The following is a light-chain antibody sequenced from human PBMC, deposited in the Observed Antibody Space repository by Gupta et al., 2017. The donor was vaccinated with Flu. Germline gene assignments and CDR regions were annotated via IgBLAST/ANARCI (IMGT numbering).Light chain of an antibody. J-gene: IGKJ4*01. V-gene: IGKV3-15*01. CDR3: QEYNIWHPLT. CDR2: GAS. Sequence: ATLSVSPGQRATLSCSASRNVNDNVAWYQQKPGRAPRLLIYGASTMATDIPARFIGSGSGTEFTLTISSLQSEDFAVYYCQEYNIWHPLTFGGGTRVEIK. CDR1: RNVNDN.